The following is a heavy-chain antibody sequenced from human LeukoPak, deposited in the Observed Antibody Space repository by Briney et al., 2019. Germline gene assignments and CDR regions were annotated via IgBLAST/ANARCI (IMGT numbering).Heavy chain of an antibody. CDR2: IKQDASEK. CDR1: GFTFSNYW. J-gene: IGHJ4*02. D-gene: IGHD6-19*01. Sequence: GGSLRLSCAASGFTFSNYWITWVRQAPGKGLEWVANIKQDASEKYYVDSVKGRFTISRDNAKNSLYLQMNSLRVEDTAVYYCARDLSTGWYKGIDYWGQGTPVTVSS. CDR3: ARDLSTGWYKGIDY. V-gene: IGHV3-7*03.